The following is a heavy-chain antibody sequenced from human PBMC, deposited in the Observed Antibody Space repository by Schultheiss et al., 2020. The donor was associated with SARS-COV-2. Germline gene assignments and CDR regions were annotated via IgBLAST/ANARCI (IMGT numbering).Heavy chain of an antibody. CDR2: INSDGSST. J-gene: IGHJ4*02. CDR3: ARSAHSSSWRDYFDY. CDR1: GFTFSSYW. V-gene: IGHV3-74*01. Sequence: GGSLRLSCAASGFTFSSYWMHWVRQAPGKGLVWVSRINSDGSSTSYADSVKGRFTISRDNSKNTLYLQMNSLRAEDTAVYYCARSAHSSSWRDYFDYWGQGTLVTVSS. D-gene: IGHD6-13*01.